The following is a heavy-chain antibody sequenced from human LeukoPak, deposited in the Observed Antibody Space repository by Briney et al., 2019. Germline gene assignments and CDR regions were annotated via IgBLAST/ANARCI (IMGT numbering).Heavy chain of an antibody. CDR1: GFTVSSNY. CDR3: ARGPPPDTDYYYYYGMDV. CDR2: IYSGGNT. V-gene: IGHV3-53*01. J-gene: IGHJ6*02. Sequence: GSLRLSFAASGFTVSSNYISWVRQAPGKGLEWVSVIYSGGNTYYADSVKGRFTISRDNSKNTLYLQMNSLRAEDTAVYYCARGPPPDTDYYYYYGMDVWGQGTTVTVSS. D-gene: IGHD5-18*01.